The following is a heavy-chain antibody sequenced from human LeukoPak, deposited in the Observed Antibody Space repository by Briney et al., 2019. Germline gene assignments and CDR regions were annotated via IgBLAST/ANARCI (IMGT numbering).Heavy chain of an antibody. J-gene: IGHJ6*02. D-gene: IGHD1-26*01. CDR3: ARLERLGATIGAYYYYGMDV. CDR2: IYYSGST. Sequence: SETLSLTCTVSGGSISSYYWSWIRQPPGKGLEWIGYIYYSGSTNYNPSLKSRVTISVDTSKNQFSLKLSSVTAADTAVYYCARLERLGATIGAYYYYGMDVWGQGTTVTVSS. CDR1: GGSISSYY. V-gene: IGHV4-59*08.